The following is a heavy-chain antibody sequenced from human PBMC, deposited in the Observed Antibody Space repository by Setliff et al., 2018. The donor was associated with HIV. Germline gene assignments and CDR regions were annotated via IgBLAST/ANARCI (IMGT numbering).Heavy chain of an antibody. D-gene: IGHD1-26*01. CDR3: ARDPSGSYASDI. Sequence: GGSLRLSCAASGFTFDDYAMHWVRQAPGKGLEWVSGISWNSGSTDYADSVKGRVTISRDNAKNSLYLQMNSLRPEDTAVYYCARDPSGSYASDIWGQGTMVTVSS. V-gene: IGHV3-9*01. CDR2: ISWNSGST. CDR1: GFTFDDYA. J-gene: IGHJ3*02.